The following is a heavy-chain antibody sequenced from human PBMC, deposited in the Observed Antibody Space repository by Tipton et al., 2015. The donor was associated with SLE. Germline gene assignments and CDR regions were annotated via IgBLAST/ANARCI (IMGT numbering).Heavy chain of an antibody. CDR2: IYTSGST. J-gene: IGHJ5*02. Sequence: PGLVKPSETLSLTCTVSGGSISSYYWSWIRQPAGKGLEWIGRIYTSGSTNYNPSLKSRVTMSVDASKNQFSLKLSSVTAADTAVYYCARGALWGSSIAAAGRGWFDPWGQGTLVTVSS. CDR1: GGSISSYY. V-gene: IGHV4-4*07. CDR3: ARGALWGSSIAAAGRGWFDP. D-gene: IGHD6-13*01.